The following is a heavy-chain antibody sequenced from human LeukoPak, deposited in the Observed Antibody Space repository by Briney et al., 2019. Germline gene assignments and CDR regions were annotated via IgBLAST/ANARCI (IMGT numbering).Heavy chain of an antibody. D-gene: IGHD3-9*01. V-gene: IGHV3-21*01. Sequence: GGSLRLSCAASGFTFSSYSMNWVRQAPGKGLEWVSSISSSSSYIYYADSVKGRFTISRDNAKNFLYLQMNSLRAEDTAVYYCARTYYDILTGYNPYVDYWGQGILVTVSS. CDR2: ISSSSSYI. CDR1: GFTFSSYS. J-gene: IGHJ4*02. CDR3: ARTYYDILTGYNPYVDY.